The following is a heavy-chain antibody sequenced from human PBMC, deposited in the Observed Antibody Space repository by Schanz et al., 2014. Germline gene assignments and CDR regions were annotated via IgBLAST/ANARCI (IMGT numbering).Heavy chain of an antibody. D-gene: IGHD2-15*01. CDR1: GGTFVTFF. J-gene: IGHJ4*02. V-gene: IGHV1-69*04. CDR3: ATCSGGTCHAKPVLDN. Sequence: QVHLVQSGAEVKEPGSSVKVSCTPSGGTFVTFFFTWVRQAPGQGPQWMGRISPPLGVANYAQEFQGRLTITADTSTSTAYMELSSLRSEDTAVYYCATCSGGTCHAKPVLDNWGQGTLVTVSS. CDR2: ISPPLGVA.